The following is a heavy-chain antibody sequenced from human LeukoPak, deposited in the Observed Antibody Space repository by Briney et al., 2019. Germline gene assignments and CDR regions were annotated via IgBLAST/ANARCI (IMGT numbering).Heavy chain of an antibody. CDR2: IRYDGSNK. D-gene: IGHD6-6*01. CDR3: AKMPTVEYSSSSGNY. CDR1: GFTFSSYG. V-gene: IGHV3-30*02. Sequence: GGSLRLSCAASGFTFSSYGMHWVRQAPGKGLEWVAFIRYDGSNKYYADSVKGRFTISRDNSKNTLYLQMNSLRAEDTAVYYCAKMPTVEYSSSSGNYWGQGTLVTVSS. J-gene: IGHJ4*02.